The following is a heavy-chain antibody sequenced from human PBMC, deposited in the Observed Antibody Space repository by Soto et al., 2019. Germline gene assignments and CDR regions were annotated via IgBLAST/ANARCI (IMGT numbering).Heavy chain of an antibody. CDR2: INAGNGNT. Sequence: ASVKVSCKASGYTFTNYAMHWVRPAPGQKLEWMGWINAGNGNTKYSQKFQGRVTITRDTSASTAYMELSSLRSEDTAVYYCARVCYDFWSGYYDYYMYVWGKGTTVTVSS. CDR1: GYTFTNYA. V-gene: IGHV1-3*01. CDR3: ARVCYDFWSGYYDYYMYV. J-gene: IGHJ6*03. D-gene: IGHD3-3*01.